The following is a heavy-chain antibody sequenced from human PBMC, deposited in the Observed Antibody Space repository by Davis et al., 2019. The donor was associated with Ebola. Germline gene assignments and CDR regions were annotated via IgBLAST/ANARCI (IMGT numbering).Heavy chain of an antibody. V-gene: IGHV1-69*13. D-gene: IGHD1-1*01. CDR1: GCTFSSYA. J-gene: IGHJ4*02. CDR2: IIPMFRTE. Sequence: AASVKVSCKASGCTFSSYAISWVRQAPGQGLEWMGGIIPMFRTEKYAQKFQGRVTITADESTSTAYMELSSLRSEDTAVYYCAKDETGWTRFDFWGQGTLVTVSS. CDR3: AKDETGWTRFDF.